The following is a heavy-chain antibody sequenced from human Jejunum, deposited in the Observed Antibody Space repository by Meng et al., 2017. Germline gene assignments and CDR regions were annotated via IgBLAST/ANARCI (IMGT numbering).Heavy chain of an antibody. CDR1: GLIFDNYA. V-gene: IGHV3-9*01. CDR3: AKGTGVVVSAAWRYYFDY. D-gene: IGHD2-21*01. J-gene: IGHJ4*02. Sequence: SLKISCSASGLIFDNYAMHWVRQAPGKGLEWVSGISWNSGDIGYADSVKGRFTISRDNAKNSLYLEMNSLRDEDTAFYYCAKGTGVVVSAAWRYYFDYWGQGTLVTVSS. CDR2: ISWNSGDI.